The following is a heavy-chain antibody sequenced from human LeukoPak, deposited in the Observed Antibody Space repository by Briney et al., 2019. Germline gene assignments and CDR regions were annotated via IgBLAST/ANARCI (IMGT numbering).Heavy chain of an antibody. V-gene: IGHV1-69*06. D-gene: IGHD6-13*01. Sequence: ASVKVSCKASGGTFSSYAISWVRQAPGQGLEWMGGIIPIFGTANYAQKFQGRVTITADKSTSTAYMELSSLRSEDTAVYYCARDLGAYSSSWGLDYWGQGTLVTVSS. CDR1: GGTFSSYA. CDR2: IIPIFGTA. CDR3: ARDLGAYSSSWGLDY. J-gene: IGHJ4*02.